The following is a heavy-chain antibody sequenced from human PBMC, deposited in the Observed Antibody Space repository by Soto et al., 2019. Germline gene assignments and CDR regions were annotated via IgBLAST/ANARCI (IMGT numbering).Heavy chain of an antibody. Sequence: EVELLESGGGLVQPGGSLRLSCAASGFTFTSYAINWVRQAPGKGLEWVSGISGTGGGTYYADSVKGRFTISRDYSENTVYLQMNRLRAADTAVYYCAKEEDGSGSDPFCDFWGRGTLVSVSS. D-gene: IGHD5-12*01. CDR1: GFTFTSYA. V-gene: IGHV3-23*01. CDR2: ISGTGGGT. CDR3: AKEEDGSGSDPFCDF. J-gene: IGHJ4*02.